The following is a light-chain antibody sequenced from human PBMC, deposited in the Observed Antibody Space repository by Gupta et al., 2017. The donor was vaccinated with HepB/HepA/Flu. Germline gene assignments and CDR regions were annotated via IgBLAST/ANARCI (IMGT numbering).Light chain of an antibody. CDR2: RNN. CDR1: SSNIANYY. CDR3: GAWDDSLRVPV. V-gene: IGLV1-47*01. Sequence: SLLTQPPSASPTPVQRVTISCSGSSSNIANYYVYWYQQLPGSAPKLLIYRNNQRPSGVPDRFSGSKSGPLASLAITGLRSEDEADYYCGAWDDSLRVPVFGGGTKLTVL. J-gene: IGLJ2*01.